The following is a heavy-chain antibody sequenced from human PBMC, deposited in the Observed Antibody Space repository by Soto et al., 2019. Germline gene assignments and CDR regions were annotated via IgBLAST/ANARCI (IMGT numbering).Heavy chain of an antibody. J-gene: IGHJ1*01. D-gene: IGHD6-19*01. CDR3: AKVSIAVAGTVEYFQH. CDR2: ISYDGSNK. V-gene: IGHV3-30*18. CDR1: GFTFSSYG. Sequence: QVQLVESGGGVVQPGRSLRLSCAASGFTFSSYGMHWVRQAPGKGLEWVAVISYDGSNKYYADSVKGRFTIYRDNSKNTRYLQMNSLRADDTAVYYCAKVSIAVAGTVEYFQHWGQSTLVTVSS.